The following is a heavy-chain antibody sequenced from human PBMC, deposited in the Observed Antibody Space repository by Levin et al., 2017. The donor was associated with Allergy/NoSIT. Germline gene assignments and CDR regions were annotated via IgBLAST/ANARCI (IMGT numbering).Heavy chain of an antibody. Sequence: GGSLRLSCAASGFTFSSYGMHWVRQAPGKGLEWVAVIWYDGSNKYYADSVKGRFTISRDNSKNTLYLQMNSLRAEDTAVYYCARNPRGELHFDYWGQGTLVTVSS. CDR3: ARNPRGELHFDY. D-gene: IGHD3-16*01. CDR1: GFTFSSYG. V-gene: IGHV3-33*01. J-gene: IGHJ4*02. CDR2: IWYDGSNK.